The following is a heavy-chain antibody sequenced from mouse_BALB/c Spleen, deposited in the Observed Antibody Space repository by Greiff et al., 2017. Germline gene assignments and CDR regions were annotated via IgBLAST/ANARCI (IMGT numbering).Heavy chain of an antibody. CDR2: IYPGGGYT. D-gene: IGHD1-1*01. Sequence: QVHVKQSGAELVRPGTSVKISCKASGYTFTNYWLGWVKQRPGHGLEWIGDIYPGGGYTNYNEKFKGKATLTADTSSSTAYMQLSSLTSEDSAVYFCARGLLQTDYWGQGTTLTVSS. CDR3: ARGLLQTDY. CDR1: GYTFTNYW. V-gene: IGHV1-63*02. J-gene: IGHJ2*01.